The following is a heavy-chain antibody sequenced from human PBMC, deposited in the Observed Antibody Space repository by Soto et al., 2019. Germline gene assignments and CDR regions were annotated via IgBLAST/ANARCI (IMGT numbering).Heavy chain of an antibody. CDR3: AGVMGDWGTYYYYYGMDV. J-gene: IGHJ6*02. Sequence: SETLSLTCTVSGTSLNTSYWAWIRLPPGKGPEWIGYVYYAGATNYNPSLESRVTISPDTSRNQFSLKSRSVTAADTAVYYCAGVMGDWGTYYYYYGMDVWGQGTSVTVSS. CDR2: VYYAGAT. D-gene: IGHD3-16*01. V-gene: IGHV4-59*01. CDR1: GTSLNTSY.